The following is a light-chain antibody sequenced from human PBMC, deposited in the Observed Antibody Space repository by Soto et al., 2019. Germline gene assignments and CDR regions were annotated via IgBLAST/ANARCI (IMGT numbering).Light chain of an antibody. CDR2: EVT. J-gene: IGLJ1*01. CDR3: SSYANNHYV. V-gene: IGLV2-14*01. CDR1: TSDVGGDKF. Sequence: QSVLTQPASVSGPPGQSITITCTGTTSDVGGDKFVSWYQHHPGKAPKLMIYEVTNRPSAGSDRFSRSKSGNTASLTISGLQAEDEADYYCSSYANNHYVFGTGTKLTVL.